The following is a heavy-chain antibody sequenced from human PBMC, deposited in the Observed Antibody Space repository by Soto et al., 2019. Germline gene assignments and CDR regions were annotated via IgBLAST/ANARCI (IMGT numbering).Heavy chain of an antibody. D-gene: IGHD3-16*01. CDR1: GFTFSTYA. J-gene: IGHJ5*02. Sequence: QVRLVESGGGAVQPGASLRLSCDASGFTFSTYALHWVRQAPGKGLEWVAFIYYTGANQYYADSVKGRFTVSRDNSKNIASLQMTSHIPEDSAAYYCGRDAFLYSRGAYYDLWGQGTLVTVSS. CDR3: GRDAFLYSRGAYYDL. V-gene: IGHV3-30-3*01. CDR2: IYYTGANQ.